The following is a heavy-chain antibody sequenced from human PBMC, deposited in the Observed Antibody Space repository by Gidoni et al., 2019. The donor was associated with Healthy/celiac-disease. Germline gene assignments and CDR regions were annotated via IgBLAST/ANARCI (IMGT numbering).Heavy chain of an antibody. CDR2: IRSKAYGGTT. CDR1: GFTFGDYA. J-gene: IGHJ4*02. V-gene: IGHV3-49*04. CDR3: TRLGAYGSGIQLTPTLLY. Sequence: EVQLVESGGGLVQPGRSLRLSCTASGFTFGDYAMSWVRQAPGKGLEWVGFIRSKAYGGTTEYAASVKGRFTISRDDSKSIAYLQMNSLKTEDTAVYYCTRLGAYGSGIQLTPTLLYWGQGTLVTVSS. D-gene: IGHD3-10*01.